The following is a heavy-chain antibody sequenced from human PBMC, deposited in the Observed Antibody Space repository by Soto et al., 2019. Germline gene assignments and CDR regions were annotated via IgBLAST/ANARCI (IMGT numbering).Heavy chain of an antibody. D-gene: IGHD1-26*01. V-gene: IGHV4-59*12. Sequence: QVQLQESGPGLVKPSEPLSLTCTVSGGSITSYYWSWIRQPPGKGLAWLGSFFYSGSTNYNPSLKGRVTISVDTSNNQFSLKLSSVTAADTAVYYCARALRVGATNYYYYYGMDVWGQGTTVTVSS. CDR1: GGSITSYY. CDR3: ARALRVGATNYYYYYGMDV. J-gene: IGHJ6*02. CDR2: FFYSGST.